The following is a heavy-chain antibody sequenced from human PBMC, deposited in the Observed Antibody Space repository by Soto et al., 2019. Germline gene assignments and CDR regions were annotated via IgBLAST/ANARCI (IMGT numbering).Heavy chain of an antibody. CDR3: ARHYGDYYYYYGMDV. V-gene: IGHV4-34*01. CDR1: GGSFSGYY. CDR2: INHSGST. J-gene: IGHJ6*02. D-gene: IGHD4-17*01. Sequence: PSETLSLTCAVYGGSFSGYYWTWIRQPPGTGLEWIGEINHSGSTNYNPSLKSRVTISVDTSKNQFSLKLSSVTAADTAVYYCARHYGDYYYYYGMDVWGQGTTVTVSS.